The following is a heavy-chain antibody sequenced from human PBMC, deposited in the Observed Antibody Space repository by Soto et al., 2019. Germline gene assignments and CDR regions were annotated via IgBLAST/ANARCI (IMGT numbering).Heavy chain of an antibody. D-gene: IGHD3-3*01. CDR1: GYTFTSYG. J-gene: IGHJ5*02. CDR3: ARGYYDFWSGYLTPNWFDP. V-gene: IGHV1-18*04. Sequence: ASVKVSCKASGYTFTSYGISWVRQAPAQGLEWMGWISPYNGNTNYAQKLQDRVTMTTDTSTTTAYMELRSLRSDDTSVYYCARGYYDFWSGYLTPNWFDPWGKGTLVAVSS. CDR2: ISPYNGNT.